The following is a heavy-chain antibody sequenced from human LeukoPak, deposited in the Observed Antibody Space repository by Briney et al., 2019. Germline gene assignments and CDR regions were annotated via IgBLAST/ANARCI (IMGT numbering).Heavy chain of an antibody. V-gene: IGHV3-64*01. CDR3: ARVSQDLYSSSWYYRDYYYMDV. Sequence: GGSLRLSCAASGFTFSSYAMHWVRQAPGKGLEYVSAMSSNGGSTYYANSVKGRFTISRDNSKNTLYLQMGSLRAEDMAVYYCARVSQDLYSSSWYYRDYYYMDVWGKGTTVAVSS. CDR1: GFTFSSYA. J-gene: IGHJ6*03. CDR2: MSSNGGST. D-gene: IGHD6-13*01.